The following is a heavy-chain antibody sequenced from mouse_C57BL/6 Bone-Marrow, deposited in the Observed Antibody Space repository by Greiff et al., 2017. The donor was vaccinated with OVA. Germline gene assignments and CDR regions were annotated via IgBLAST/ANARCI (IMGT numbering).Heavy chain of an antibody. J-gene: IGHJ2*01. V-gene: IGHV5-6*02. CDR1: GFTFSSYG. CDR3: ARRGTVPFDY. D-gene: IGHD1-1*01. CDR2: ISSGGSYT. Sequence: DVKLVESGGDLVKPGGSLKLSCAASGFTFSSYGMSWVRQTPDKRLEWVATISSGGSYTYYPDSVKGRFTIARDNAKNTLYLQMSSLKSEDTAMYYCARRGTVPFDYWGQGTTLTVSS.